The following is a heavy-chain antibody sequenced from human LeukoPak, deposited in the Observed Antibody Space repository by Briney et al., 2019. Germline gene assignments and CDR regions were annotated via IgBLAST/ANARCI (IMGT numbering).Heavy chain of an antibody. J-gene: IGHJ4*02. D-gene: IGHD5-18*01. CDR3: AKDLAPYSSGYPFDY. CDR2: ISGNAGST. V-gene: IGHV3-23*01. Sequence: PGGSLRLSCAASRFSFSSYAMSWVRQAPGKGLEWVSAISGNAGSTYYADSVKGRFTISRDNSKNTLYLQMNSLRAEDTAVYYRAKDLAPYSSGYPFDYWGQGTLVTVSS. CDR1: RFSFSSYA.